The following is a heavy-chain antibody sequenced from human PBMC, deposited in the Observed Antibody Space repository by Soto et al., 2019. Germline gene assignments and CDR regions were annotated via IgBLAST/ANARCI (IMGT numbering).Heavy chain of an antibody. J-gene: IGHJ5*02. CDR1: GGTFSSYA. V-gene: IGHV1-69*12. Sequence: QVQLVQSGAEVKKPGSSVKVSCKASGGTFSSYAISWVRQAPGQGLEWMGGIIPIFGTANYAQKFQGRVTITADESTGTAYMELSSLRSEDTAVYYCASSPYSSSWRWFDPWGQGTLVTVSS. CDR2: IIPIFGTA. CDR3: ASSPYSSSWRWFDP. D-gene: IGHD6-13*01.